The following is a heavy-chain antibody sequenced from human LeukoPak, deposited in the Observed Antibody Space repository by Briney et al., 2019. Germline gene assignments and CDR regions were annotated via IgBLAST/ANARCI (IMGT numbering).Heavy chain of an antibody. J-gene: IGHJ5*02. CDR1: GGSIHRHY. V-gene: IGHV4-59*11. D-gene: IGHD4-17*01. CDR2: IYYSGST. CDR3: ARGGTTVTPGLFWFEP. Sequence: SETLSLPYSVCGGSIHRHYWRWIRQPPGKGLEWIGYIYYSGSTKYNPSLKSRVTISVDTSKNQFSLKLSSVTAADTAVYYCARGGTTVTPGLFWFEPWGQGTLVTVSS.